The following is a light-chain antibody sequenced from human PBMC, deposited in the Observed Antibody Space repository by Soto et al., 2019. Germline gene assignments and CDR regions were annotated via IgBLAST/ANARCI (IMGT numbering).Light chain of an antibody. CDR2: DVS. CDR3: SSYTSSSTLGV. CDR1: SSDVGRYDY. Sequence: QSVLTQPRSVSGSPGQSVTISCTGTSSDVGRYDYVSWYQQHPGKAPKLIIYDVSERPSGVPDRFSGSKFGNTASLTISGLQAEDEADYYCSSYTSSSTLGVFGTGTKLTVL. J-gene: IGLJ1*01. V-gene: IGLV2-11*01.